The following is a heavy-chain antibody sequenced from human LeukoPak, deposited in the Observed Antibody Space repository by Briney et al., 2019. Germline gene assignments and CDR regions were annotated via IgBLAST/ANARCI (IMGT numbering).Heavy chain of an antibody. CDR2: INHSGST. V-gene: IGHV4-34*01. CDR3: ARGNSAGWFDP. CDR1: GGSISSYY. D-gene: IGHD5-18*01. J-gene: IGHJ5*02. Sequence: SEILSLTCTVSGGSISSYYWSWIRQPPGKGLEWIGEINHSGSTNYNPSLKSRVTISVDTSKNQFSLKLSSVTAADTAVYYCARGNSAGWFDPWGQGTLVTVSS.